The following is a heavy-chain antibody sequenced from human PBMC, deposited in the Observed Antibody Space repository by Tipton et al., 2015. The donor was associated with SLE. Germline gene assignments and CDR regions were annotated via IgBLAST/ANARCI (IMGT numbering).Heavy chain of an antibody. J-gene: IGHJ3*02. CDR1: GDSISGGGYY. V-gene: IGHV4-31*03. D-gene: IGHD2-21*01. CDR3: AREVITITDSDAFDI. CDR2: IYYSGSA. Sequence: TLSLTCTVSGDSISGGGYYWSWLRQHPGKGLEWIGYIYYSGSAFYNPSLKSRVTMSVDTSKNQFFMRLSSATAADTAVYYCAREVITITDSDAFDIWGQGTMVTVSS.